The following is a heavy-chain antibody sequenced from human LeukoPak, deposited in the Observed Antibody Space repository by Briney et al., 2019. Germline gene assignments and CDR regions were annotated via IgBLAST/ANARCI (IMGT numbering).Heavy chain of an antibody. D-gene: IGHD4-23*01. J-gene: IGHJ3*02. CDR3: ARDATVGTANAFDI. CDR1: GGSISSYY. Sequence: SETLSLTCTVSGGSISSYYWSWIRQPPGKGLEWIGYIYYSGSTNYNPSLKSRVTISVDTSKNQFSLKLSSVTAADTAVYYCARDATVGTANAFDIWGQGTMVTVSS. V-gene: IGHV4-59*12. CDR2: IYYSGST.